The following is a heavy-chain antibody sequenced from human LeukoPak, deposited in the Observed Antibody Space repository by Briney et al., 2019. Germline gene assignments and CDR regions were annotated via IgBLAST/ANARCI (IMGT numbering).Heavy chain of an antibody. CDR1: PLTFSNYW. D-gene: IGHD4-23*01. V-gene: IGHV3-74*03. CDR2: TNTDGSST. J-gene: IGHJ1*01. CDR3: YGANAEH. Sequence: PGGSLRLSCAASPLTFSNYWMHWLRQAPGKGLVWVSGTNTDGSSTMYADSVKGRFTIARDNAKNTLYLQMNSLRAEDTAVQYSYGANAEHWGQGTLVAVSS.